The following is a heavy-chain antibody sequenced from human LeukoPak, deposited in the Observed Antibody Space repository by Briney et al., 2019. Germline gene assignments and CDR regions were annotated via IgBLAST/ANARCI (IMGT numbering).Heavy chain of an antibody. CDR2: ISYDGSNK. V-gene: IGHV3-30*04. J-gene: IGHJ4*02. CDR3: ARDFGYCSGGSCYYFDY. CDR1: GFTFSSYA. Sequence: GGSLRPSCAASGFTFSSYAMHWVRQAPGKGLEWVAVISYDGSNKYYADSVKGRFTISRDNSKNTLYLQMNSLRAEDTAVYYCARDFGYCSGGSCYYFDYWGQGTLVTVSS. D-gene: IGHD2-15*01.